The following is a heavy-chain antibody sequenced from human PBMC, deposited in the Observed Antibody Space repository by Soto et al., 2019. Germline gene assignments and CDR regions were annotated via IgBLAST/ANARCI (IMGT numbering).Heavy chain of an antibody. CDR2: IKQDGSEQ. Sequence: PGGSLRLSCEASGFRFSAYWMSWVRQAPGKGLEWVANIKQDGSEQYYVDSVKGRFTISRNNAKNSLYLQMKSLRAEDTAVFYCARDFDVWGRGTLVTVSS. V-gene: IGHV3-7*01. CDR1: GFRFSAYW. CDR3: ARDFDV. J-gene: IGHJ2*01.